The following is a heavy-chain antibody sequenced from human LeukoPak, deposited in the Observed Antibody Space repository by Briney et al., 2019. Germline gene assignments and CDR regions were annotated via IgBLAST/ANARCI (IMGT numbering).Heavy chain of an antibody. V-gene: IGHV4-34*01. CDR2: INLSGGT. J-gene: IGHJ4*02. CDR1: GGSFSGYY. D-gene: IGHD6-19*01. Sequence: PSETLSLTCAVHGGSFSGYYWTWIRQPPGKGLEWIGEINLSGGTKYNPSLKSRVTISAETSNNQFFLKLNSVTGADTAVYYCVRGVSGWYGFDYWGQGTLVTVSS. CDR3: VRGVSGWYGFDY.